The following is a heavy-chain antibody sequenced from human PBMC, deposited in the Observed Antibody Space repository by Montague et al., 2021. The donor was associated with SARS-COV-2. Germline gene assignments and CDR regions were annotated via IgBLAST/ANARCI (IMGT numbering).Heavy chain of an antibody. CDR1: GGSISSYY. J-gene: IGHJ4*02. V-gene: IGHV4-59*01. D-gene: IGHD5-24*01. Sequence: SETLSLTRTVSGGSISSYYWSWIRQPPGKGLEWIGYIYYSGSTNYNPSLKSRVTISVDTSKNQFSLKLSSVTAAGTAVYYCARVFPRWLQFDPYFDYWGQGTLVTVSS. CDR2: IYYSGST. CDR3: ARVFPRWLQFDPYFDY.